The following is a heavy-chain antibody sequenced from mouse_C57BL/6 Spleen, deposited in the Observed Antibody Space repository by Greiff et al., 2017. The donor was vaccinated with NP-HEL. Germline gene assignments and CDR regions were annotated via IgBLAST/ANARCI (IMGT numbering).Heavy chain of an antibody. D-gene: IGHD2-5*01. CDR1: GYTFTSYW. J-gene: IGHJ4*01. V-gene: IGHV1-7*01. CDR3: ARASFYSNYEGYAMDY. Sequence: VQLVESGAELAKPGASVKLSCKASGYTFTSYWMHWVKQRPGQGLEWIGYINPSSGYTKYNQKFKDKATLTADKSSSTAYMQLSSLTYEDSAVYYCARASFYSNYEGYAMDYWGQGTSVTVSS. CDR2: INPSSGYT.